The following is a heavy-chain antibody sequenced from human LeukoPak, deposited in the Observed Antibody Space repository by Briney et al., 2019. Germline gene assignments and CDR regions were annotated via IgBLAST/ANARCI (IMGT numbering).Heavy chain of an antibody. Sequence: PGGSLRLSCAASGFTFNRYGMSWVRQAPGKGLEWVSGISASGANRYYADSVKGRFTISRDNSKNTLYLQMNSLRAEDTAVYYCAKLGKRIAGDWGQGTLVTVSS. CDR1: GFTFNRYG. CDR2: ISASGANR. J-gene: IGHJ4*02. V-gene: IGHV3-23*01. CDR3: AKLGKRIAGD. D-gene: IGHD6-13*01.